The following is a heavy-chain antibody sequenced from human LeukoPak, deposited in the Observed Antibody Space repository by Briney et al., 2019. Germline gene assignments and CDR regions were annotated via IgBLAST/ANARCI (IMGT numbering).Heavy chain of an antibody. CDR3: ARRSEFGVLYYMDV. CDR2: ISGSSGTI. D-gene: IGHD3-16*01. CDR1: GFTFSSYI. V-gene: IGHV3-48*01. Sequence: GGSLRLSCAASGFTFSSYIMNWVRQAPGKGLEWVSYISGSSGTIYYADSVKGRFTISRDNAKNSLYLQMNSLKGEDTAVYYCARRSEFGVLYYMDVWGKGTTVTVSS. J-gene: IGHJ6*03.